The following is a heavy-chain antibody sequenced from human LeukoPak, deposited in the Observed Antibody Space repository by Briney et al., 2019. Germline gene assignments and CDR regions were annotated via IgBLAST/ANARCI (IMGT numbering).Heavy chain of an antibody. CDR1: GFNLDDHA. J-gene: IGHJ6*03. CDR2: ISWNSGSI. Sequence: PGGSLRLSCAASGFNLDDHAMHWVRQAPGKGLEWVSGISWNSGSIGYADYVKGRFTISRDNAKNSLYLQMNSLRAEDTAVYYCARDPGYCSGGSCQYYYYYYMDVWGKGTTVTVSS. D-gene: IGHD2-15*01. V-gene: IGHV3-9*01. CDR3: ARDPGYCSGGSCQYYYYYYMDV.